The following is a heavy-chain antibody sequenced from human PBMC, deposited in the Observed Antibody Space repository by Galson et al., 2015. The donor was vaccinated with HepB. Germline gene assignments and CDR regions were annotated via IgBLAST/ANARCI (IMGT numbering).Heavy chain of an antibody. CDR3: AHTSYSSSLPGWFFDL. J-gene: IGHJ2*01. CDR1: GFSLSTRGVG. Sequence: PALVKPTQTLTLTCTFSGFSLSTRGVGVGWIRQPPGKALEWLALIYWDDNKRYSPSLKSRLTITKDTSKNQVVLTMTNMDPVDTATYYCAHTSYSSSLPGWFFDLWGRAILVTVSS. D-gene: IGHD2-21*01. CDR2: IYWDDNK. V-gene: IGHV2-5*02.